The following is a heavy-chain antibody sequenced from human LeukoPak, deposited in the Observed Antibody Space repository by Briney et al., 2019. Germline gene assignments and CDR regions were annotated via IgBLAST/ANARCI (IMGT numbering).Heavy chain of an antibody. V-gene: IGHV1-24*01. CDR1: GYTLTELS. D-gene: IGHD2-2*01. J-gene: IGHJ4*02. Sequence: ASVKASCKVSGYTLTELSMHWVRQAPGKGLEWMGGFDPEDGETIYAQKFQGRVTMTEDTSTDTAYMELSSLRSEDTAVYYCATISVVPAAIYYWGQGTLVTVSS. CDR3: ATISVVPAAIYY. CDR2: FDPEDGET.